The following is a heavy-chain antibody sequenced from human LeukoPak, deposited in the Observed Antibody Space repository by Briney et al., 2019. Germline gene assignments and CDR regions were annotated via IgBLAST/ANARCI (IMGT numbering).Heavy chain of an antibody. CDR2: IHHSGST. V-gene: IGHV4-59*01. CDR1: GGSISIYY. CDR3: ARSQQLVRLGYYYMDV. J-gene: IGHJ6*03. D-gene: IGHD6-13*01. Sequence: SETLSLTCTVSGGSISIYYWTWIRQPPGKGLEWIGYIHHSGSTNYSPSLKSRVGISVDTSKNQFSLKVSSVTAADAAVYYCARSQQLVRLGYYYMDVWGKGTTVTVSS.